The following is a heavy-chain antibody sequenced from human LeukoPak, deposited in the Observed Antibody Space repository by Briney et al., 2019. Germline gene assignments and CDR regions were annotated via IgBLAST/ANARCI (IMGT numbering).Heavy chain of an antibody. CDR3: ARVRSGYDPPDY. D-gene: IGHD5-12*01. CDR2: INPSGGST. J-gene: IGHJ4*02. V-gene: IGHV1-46*01. CDR1: GYTFTSYY. Sequence: ASVKVSCKASGYTFTSYYMHWVRQAPGQGLEWMGIINPSGGSTSYAQKFQGRVTMTRDMSTSTAYMELSSLRSEDTAVYYCARVRSGYDPPDYWGQGTLVTVSS.